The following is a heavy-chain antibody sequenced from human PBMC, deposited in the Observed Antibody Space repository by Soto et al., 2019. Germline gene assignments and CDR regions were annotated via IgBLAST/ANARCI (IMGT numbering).Heavy chain of an antibody. V-gene: IGHV3-30-3*01. CDR1: GFTFSSYA. J-gene: IGHJ4*02. CDR2: ISYDGSNK. Sequence: QVQLVESGGGVVQPGRSLRLSCAASGFTFSSYAMHWVRQAPGKGLEWVAVISYDGSNKYYADSVKGRFTISRDNSKNTLYLQMNSLRAEDTAVYYCARESRPYLPYYFDYWGQGTLVTVSS. CDR3: ARESRPYLPYYFDY.